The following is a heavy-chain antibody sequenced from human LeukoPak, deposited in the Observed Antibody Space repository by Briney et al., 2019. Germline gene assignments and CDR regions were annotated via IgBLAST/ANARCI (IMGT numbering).Heavy chain of an antibody. CDR1: GFIFSSYS. CDR3: AYTSGYDFSSYYYYYMDV. J-gene: IGHJ6*03. V-gene: IGHV3-21*01. CDR2: ISSGSSYI. D-gene: IGHD5-12*01. Sequence: GGSLRLSCAASGFIFSSYSMNWVRQAPGKGLEWVSSISSGSSYIYYADSVKGRFTISRDNAKNSLYLQMNSLSAEDTAVYYCAYTSGYDFSSYYYYYMDVWGKGTTVTVSS.